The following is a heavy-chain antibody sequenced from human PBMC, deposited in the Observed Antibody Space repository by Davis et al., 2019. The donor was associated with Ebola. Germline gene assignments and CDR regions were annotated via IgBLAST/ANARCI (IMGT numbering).Heavy chain of an antibody. CDR3: ARVVTVGIDAFDI. D-gene: IGHD4-23*01. CDR1: GYTFTSYA. J-gene: IGHJ3*02. V-gene: IGHV1-3*01. Sequence: ASVKVSCKASGYTFTSYAMHWVRQAPGQRLEWMGWINAGNGNTKYSQKFQGRVTITRDTSASTAYMELRSLRSDDTAVYYCARVVTVGIDAFDIWGQGTMVTVSS. CDR2: INAGNGNT.